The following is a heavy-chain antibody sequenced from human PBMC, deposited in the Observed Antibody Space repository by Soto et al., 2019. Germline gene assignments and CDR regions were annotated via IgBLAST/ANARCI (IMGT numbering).Heavy chain of an antibody. Sequence: QVQLQESGPGQVKPSETLFLTCTVSGGSVSSGTYYWSWIRQPAGKGLEWMGSIYRGSPNYNPSLESPPTISVDTSRAQFSPMLSSVTAADTAVYYFSRDQGLGAGYFALWGRGTLVTVSS. CDR3: SRDQGLGAGYFAL. CDR1: GGSVSSGTYY. CDR2: IYRGSP. D-gene: IGHD7-27*01. V-gene: IGHV4-61*01. J-gene: IGHJ2*01.